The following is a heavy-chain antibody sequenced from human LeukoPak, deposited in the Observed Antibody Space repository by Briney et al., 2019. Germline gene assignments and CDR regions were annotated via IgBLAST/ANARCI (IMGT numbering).Heavy chain of an antibody. CDR3: ARTAVRGVIITFDYYYGMDV. D-gene: IGHD3-10*01. J-gene: IGHJ6*02. CDR1: GYSFTSYW. V-gene: IGHV5-51*01. CDR2: IYPGDSDT. Sequence: GESLKISCKGSGYSFTSYWIGWVRQMPGKGLEWMGIIYPGDSDTRYSPSFQGQVTISADKSISTAYLQWSSLKASDIAMYYCARTAVRGVIITFDYYYGMDVWGQGTTVTVSS.